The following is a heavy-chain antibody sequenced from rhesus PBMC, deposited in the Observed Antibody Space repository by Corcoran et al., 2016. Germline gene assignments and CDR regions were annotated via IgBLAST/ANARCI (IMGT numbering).Heavy chain of an antibody. CDR1: GYSIRPVYG. Sequence: QLQESGPGLVTPSATLSLTCAFSGYSIRPVYGWRWIPPPPRTALAWLGSISYSGSTSYNPSLKSRVTISRDTSKNQFSLKLSSVTAADTAVYYCARDRPDTYYNFWTGDSDYWGQGVLGTVSS. V-gene: IGHV4-122*02. CDR2: ISYSGST. D-gene: IGHD3-3*01. CDR3: ARDRPDTYYNFWTGDSDY. J-gene: IGHJ4*01.